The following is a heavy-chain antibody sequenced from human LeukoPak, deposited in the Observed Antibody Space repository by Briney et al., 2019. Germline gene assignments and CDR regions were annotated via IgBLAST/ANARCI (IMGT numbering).Heavy chain of an antibody. CDR1: GFTFSSYS. J-gene: IGHJ3*02. CDR2: ISSSSSYI. D-gene: IGHD1-26*01. CDR3: AKDRYSGSYLGAFDI. V-gene: IGHV3-21*04. Sequence: PGGSLRLSCAASGFTFSSYSMNWVRQAPGKGLEWVSSISSSSSYIYYADSVKGRFTISRDNDKNSLYLQMNSLRAEDTAVYYCAKDRYSGSYLGAFDIWGQGTMVTVSS.